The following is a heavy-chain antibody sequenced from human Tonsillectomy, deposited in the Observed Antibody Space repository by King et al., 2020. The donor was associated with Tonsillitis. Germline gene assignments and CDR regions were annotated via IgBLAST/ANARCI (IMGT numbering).Heavy chain of an antibody. D-gene: IGHD1-26*01. J-gene: IGHJ6*04. CDR2: ITPYNDDT. Sequence: QLVQSGGEVKKPGASAKVSCKASGYTFTSYGISWVRQAPGQGLEWMGWITPYNDDTNYAQKFQGRVTMTTATSTSTAYMELRSLRSDDTAVYYCARDMWDLRLDVWGKGTTVTVSS. CDR3: ARDMWDLRLDV. V-gene: IGHV1-18*01. CDR1: GYTFTSYG.